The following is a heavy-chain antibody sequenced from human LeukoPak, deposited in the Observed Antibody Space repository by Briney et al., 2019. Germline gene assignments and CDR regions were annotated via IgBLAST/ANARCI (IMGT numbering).Heavy chain of an antibody. Sequence: GSSVKVSXKASGGTFSSYAISWVRQAPGQGLEWMGRIIPIFGTANYAQKFQGRVTITTDESTSTAYMELSSLRSEDTAVYYCARGIYDYYYYMDVWSKGTTVTVSS. J-gene: IGHJ6*03. CDR1: GGTFSSYA. CDR3: ARGIYDYYYYMDV. V-gene: IGHV1-69*05. CDR2: IIPIFGTA.